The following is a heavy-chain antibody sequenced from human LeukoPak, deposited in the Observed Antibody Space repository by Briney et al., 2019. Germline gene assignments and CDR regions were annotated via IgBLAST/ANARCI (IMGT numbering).Heavy chain of an antibody. CDR1: GYSFNNYW. J-gene: IGHJ4*02. V-gene: IGHV5-51*01. CDR3: SRRASCTMYYYFDS. CDR2: IYLGDSDT. D-gene: IGHD2-8*01. Sequence: PGESLKISCKGSGYSFNNYWIGWVRQMPGKGLEWMGIIYLGDSDTRYSPSFQGQVTISADKSITTAYLQWSSLKSSDTAMYYGSRRASCTMYYYFDSWRQGTLVSVSS.